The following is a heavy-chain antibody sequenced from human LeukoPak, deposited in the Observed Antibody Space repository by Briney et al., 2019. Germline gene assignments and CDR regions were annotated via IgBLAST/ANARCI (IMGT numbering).Heavy chain of an antibody. J-gene: IGHJ4*02. D-gene: IGHD1-20*01. V-gene: IGHV4-39*07. CDR3: ARGLDNWNVYIFDY. Sequence: SETLSLTCSVSGGSINGSRYYWGWNRQPPGKGLEWIGEINHSGSTNYNPSLKSRVTISVDTSKNQFSLKLSSVTAADTAVYYCARGLDNWNVYIFDYWGQGALVTVSS. CDR2: INHSGST. CDR1: GGSINGSRYY.